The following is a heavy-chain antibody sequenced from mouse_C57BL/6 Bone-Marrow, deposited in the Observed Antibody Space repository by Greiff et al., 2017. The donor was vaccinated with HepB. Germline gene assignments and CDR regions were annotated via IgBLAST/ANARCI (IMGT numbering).Heavy chain of an antibody. Sequence: VQLKESGPGLVKPSQSLSLTCSVTGYSITSGYYWNWIRQFPGNKLEWMGYISYDGSNNYNPSLKNRISITRDTSKNQFFLKLNSVTTEDTATYYCARAPYDGYFAWFAYWGQGTLVTVSA. CDR3: ARAPYDGYFAWFAY. V-gene: IGHV3-6*01. J-gene: IGHJ3*01. CDR2: ISYDGSN. D-gene: IGHD2-3*01. CDR1: GYSITSGYY.